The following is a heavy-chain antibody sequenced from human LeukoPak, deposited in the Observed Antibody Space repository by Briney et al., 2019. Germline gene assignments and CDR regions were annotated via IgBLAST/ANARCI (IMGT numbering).Heavy chain of an antibody. D-gene: IGHD2-21*01. V-gene: IGHV1-18*01. CDR2: ISAYNGDT. Sequence: ASVRVSCKASGYTXTTYGVTGVRQAPGQGLEWMAWISAYNGDTSYAQKLQGRVTMTTDTSTSTAYMELWSLRSDDTAVYYCARGGDWSNYFDYWGQGTLVTVSS. J-gene: IGHJ4*02. CDR3: ARGGDWSNYFDY. CDR1: GYTXTTYG.